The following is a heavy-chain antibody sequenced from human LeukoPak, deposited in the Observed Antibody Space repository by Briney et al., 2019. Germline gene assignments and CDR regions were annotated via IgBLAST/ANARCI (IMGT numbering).Heavy chain of an antibody. CDR2: IYYSGST. V-gene: IGHV4-59*05. CDR3: ARCSRRGYYYMDV. Sequence: GSLRLSCAASGFTFSSYSMNWVRQAPGKGLEWIGSIYYSGSTYYNPSLKSRVTISVDTSKNQFSLKLSSVTAADTAVYYCARCSRRGYYYMDVWGKGTTVTVSS. CDR1: GFTFSSYSMN. D-gene: IGHD2-2*01. J-gene: IGHJ6*03.